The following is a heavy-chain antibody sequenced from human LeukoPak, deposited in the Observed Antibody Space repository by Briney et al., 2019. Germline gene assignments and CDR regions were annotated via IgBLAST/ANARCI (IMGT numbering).Heavy chain of an antibody. CDR3: AREHCSGGSCYSIYYYYYMDV. V-gene: IGHV4-38-2*02. D-gene: IGHD2-15*01. CDR2: IYHSGST. CDR1: GYSISSGYY. Sequence: PSETLSLTCTVSGYSISSGYYWGWIRQPPGKGLEWIGSIYHSGSTYYNPSLKSRVTISVDTSKNQFSLKLSSVTAAATAVYYCAREHCSGGSCYSIYYYYYMDVWGKGTTVTISS. J-gene: IGHJ6*03.